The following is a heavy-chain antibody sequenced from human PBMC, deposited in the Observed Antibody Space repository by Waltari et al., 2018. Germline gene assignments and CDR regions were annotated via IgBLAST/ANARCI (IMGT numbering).Heavy chain of an antibody. CDR1: GFTFSSYTIN. D-gene: IGHD2-8*01. V-gene: IGHV4-59*05. CDR2: IYYSGST. CDR3: ASRRYCTNGVCYPGAFDI. Sequence: QVQLVESGGGLVKPGGSLRLSCAASGFTFSSYTINWVLRAPGQGLEWIGSIYYSGSTYYNPSLKSRVTISVDTSKNQFSLKLSSVTAADTAVYYCASRRYCTNGVCYPGAFDIWGQGTMVTVSS. J-gene: IGHJ3*02.